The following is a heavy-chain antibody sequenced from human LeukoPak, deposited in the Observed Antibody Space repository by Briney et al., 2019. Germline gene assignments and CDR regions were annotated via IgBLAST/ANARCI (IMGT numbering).Heavy chain of an antibody. V-gene: IGHV3-7*01. CDR2: IKEDGSDT. Sequence: PGGSLRLSCEASGFTFSSNWMSWVRQAPGKGLEWVAHIKEDGSDTLYVDSVKGRFTISRDNTKSSLYLQMNTLRVEDTAVYYCARVGGVWYFDLWGRGTLVTVSS. J-gene: IGHJ2*01. CDR3: ARVGGVWYFDL. D-gene: IGHD3-16*01. CDR1: GFTFSSNW.